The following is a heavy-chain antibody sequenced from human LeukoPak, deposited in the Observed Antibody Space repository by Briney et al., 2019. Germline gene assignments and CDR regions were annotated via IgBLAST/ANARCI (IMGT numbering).Heavy chain of an antibody. Sequence: ASVKVSCKASGYTFTGYYMHWVRQAPGQGLEWMGWINPNSGGTDYAQKFQGRVTMTRDTSISTAYMELSRLRSDDTAVYYCARVKPPYSSGWLSYWGQGTLVTVPS. J-gene: IGHJ4*02. V-gene: IGHV1-2*02. CDR2: INPNSGGT. CDR3: ARVKPPYSSGWLSY. D-gene: IGHD6-19*01. CDR1: GYTFTGYY.